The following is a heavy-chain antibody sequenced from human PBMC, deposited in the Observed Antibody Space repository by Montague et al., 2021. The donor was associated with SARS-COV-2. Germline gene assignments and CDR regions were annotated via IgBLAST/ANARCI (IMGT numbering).Heavy chain of an antibody. Sequence: SETLSLTCTVSGDSISDYYWSWIRQPPGMGLEWIGYIYRSGATNYNPPLKSRVTISLDTSKCQFSLRLSSVTAADTALYYCARTSRGSCYFYGVDVWGQGTTVTVSS. CDR2: IYRSGAT. CDR1: GDSISDYY. V-gene: IGHV4-59*01. J-gene: IGHJ6*02. D-gene: IGHD3-10*01. CDR3: ARTSRGSCYFYGVDV.